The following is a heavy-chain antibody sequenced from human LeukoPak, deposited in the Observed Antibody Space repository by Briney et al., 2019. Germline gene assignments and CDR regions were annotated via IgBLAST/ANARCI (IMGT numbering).Heavy chain of an antibody. CDR2: IIPIFGTA. CDR3: ARGGDRFDY. V-gene: IGHV1-69*13. D-gene: IGHD2-21*02. Sequence: SVKVSCKASGGTFSSYAISWVRQAPGQPLEWRGGIIPIFGTANYAQKFQGRVTITADESTSTAYMELSSLRSQDTAVYYGARGGDRFDYWGQGTLVTVSS. J-gene: IGHJ4*02. CDR1: GGTFSSYA.